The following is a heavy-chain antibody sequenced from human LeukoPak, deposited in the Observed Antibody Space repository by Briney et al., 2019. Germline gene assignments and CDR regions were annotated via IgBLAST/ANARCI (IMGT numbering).Heavy chain of an antibody. CDR3: AKDVGRYCSGGSCYRDYYYYMDV. D-gene: IGHD2-15*01. CDR2: IRYDGSNK. Sequence: GGSLRLSCAASGFTFSSYGMHWVRQAPGKGLEWVAFIRYDGSNKYYADSVKGRFTISRDNSKNTLYLQMNSLRAEDTAVYYCAKDVGRYCSGGSCYRDYYYYMDVWGKGTTVTISS. V-gene: IGHV3-30*02. J-gene: IGHJ6*03. CDR1: GFTFSSYG.